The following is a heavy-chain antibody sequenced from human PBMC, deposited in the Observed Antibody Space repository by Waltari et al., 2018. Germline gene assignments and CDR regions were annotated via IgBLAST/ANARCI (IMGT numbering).Heavy chain of an antibody. CDR1: GYTFTDYY. V-gene: IGHV1-2*02. J-gene: IGHJ5*02. CDR2: INPRSGDT. Sequence: QVQLVQSGAEVKKPGASIIISCRTSGYTFTDYYMQWVRQAPGQGLEWMGCINPRSGDTKDAQKFQGRVTLTRDTSMNTAYMEVRSLRFDDTAVYYCSRFDPGLKRQPVGIDPWGQGTLIIVSS. CDR3: SRFDPGLKRQPVGIDP. D-gene: IGHD7-27*01.